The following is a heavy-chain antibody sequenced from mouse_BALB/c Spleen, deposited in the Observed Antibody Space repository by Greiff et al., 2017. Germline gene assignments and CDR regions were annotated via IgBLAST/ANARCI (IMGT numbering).Heavy chain of an antibody. J-gene: IGHJ4*01. CDR3: ARDGDYGYYAMDY. Sequence: DVKLVESGGGLVQPGGSLKLSCAASGFTFSSYGMSWVRQTPDKRLELVATINSNGGSTYYPDSVKGRFTISRDNAKNTLYLQMSSLKSEDTAMYYCARDGDYGYYAMDYWGQGTSVTVSS. CDR1: GFTFSSYG. D-gene: IGHD1-2*01. V-gene: IGHV5-6-3*01. CDR2: INSNGGST.